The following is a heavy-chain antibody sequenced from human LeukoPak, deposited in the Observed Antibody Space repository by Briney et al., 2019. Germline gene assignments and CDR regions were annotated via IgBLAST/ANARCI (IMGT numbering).Heavy chain of an antibody. J-gene: IGHJ4*02. Sequence: ASVTVSCKASGYTFTRYYMHWVRQAPGQGLEGMGLINPSGGNTNYAQKFQGRVTLTRDMSTSTVYMELRSLRSDDTAVYYCAREGIAGDYWGQGTLVTVSS. CDR1: GYTFTRYY. V-gene: IGHV1-46*01. CDR2: INPSGGNT. D-gene: IGHD6-13*01. CDR3: AREGIAGDY.